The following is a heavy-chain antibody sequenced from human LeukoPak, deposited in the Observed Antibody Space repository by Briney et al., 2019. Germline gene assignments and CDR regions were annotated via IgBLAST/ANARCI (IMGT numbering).Heavy chain of an antibody. Sequence: SQTLSLTCAISGDSVSSNSATWNWIRQSPSRGLEWLGRTYYRSKWYNDYAVSVKSRITINPDTSKNQFPLQLNSVTPEDTAVYYCARDRSEYDILTGYPYNWFDPWGQGTLVTVSS. CDR1: GDSVSSNSAT. J-gene: IGHJ5*02. V-gene: IGHV6-1*01. CDR3: ARDRSEYDILTGYPYNWFDP. D-gene: IGHD3-9*01. CDR2: TYYRSKWYN.